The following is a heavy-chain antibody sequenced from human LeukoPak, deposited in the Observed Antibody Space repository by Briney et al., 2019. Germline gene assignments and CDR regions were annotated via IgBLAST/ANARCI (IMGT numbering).Heavy chain of an antibody. CDR2: IHNSEST. D-gene: IGHD6-19*01. CDR3: ARASRRWLANWFDP. CDR1: GGSISTSYYY. Sequence: SETLSLTCTVSGGSISTSYYYWGWIRQPPGKGLEWIGNIHNSESTYYNPSLKSRVTISVDTSKNQFSLKLSSVTAADTAVYYCARASRRWLANWFDPWGQGTLVTVSS. V-gene: IGHV4-39*01. J-gene: IGHJ5*02.